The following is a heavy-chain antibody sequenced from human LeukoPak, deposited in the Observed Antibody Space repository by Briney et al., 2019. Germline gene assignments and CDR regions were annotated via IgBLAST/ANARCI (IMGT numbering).Heavy chain of an antibody. CDR3: TRMTMGHDY. J-gene: IGHJ4*02. CDR1: GVSFDDYY. D-gene: IGHD4/OR15-4a*01. Sequence: PSETLSLTCAVSGVSFDDYYWSWVRQTPGKGLEWIGEINHSGYTNDSPSLKSRVTLSIDTSRKQFSLNLRSVTVADAGIYYCTRMTMGHDYWGQGTLVTVSS. V-gene: IGHV4-34*01. CDR2: INHSGYT.